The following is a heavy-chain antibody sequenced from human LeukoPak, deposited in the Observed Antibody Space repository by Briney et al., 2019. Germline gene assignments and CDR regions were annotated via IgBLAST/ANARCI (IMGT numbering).Heavy chain of an antibody. Sequence: GGSLRLSCAASGFTFSSYAMSWVRQAPGKGLEWVSAISGSGGSTYYADSVKGRFTISRDNSKNTLYLQMNSLRAEDTAVYYCANGMAYGSGSYRYYYGMDVRGQGTTVTVSS. CDR1: GFTFSSYA. CDR3: ANGMAYGSGSYRYYYGMDV. D-gene: IGHD3-10*01. J-gene: IGHJ6*02. CDR2: ISGSGGST. V-gene: IGHV3-23*01.